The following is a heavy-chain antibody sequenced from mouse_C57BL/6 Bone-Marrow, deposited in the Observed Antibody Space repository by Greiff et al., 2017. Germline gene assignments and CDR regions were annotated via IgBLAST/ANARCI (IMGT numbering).Heavy chain of an antibody. Sequence: EVKLVESGPGLVKPSQTVFLTCTVTGISITTGNYRWSWIRQFPGNKLEWIGYIYYSGTITYNPSLTSRTTITRNTPKNQFFLEMNSLTAEDTATYYCARDGYYGYYAMDYWGQGTSVTVSS. CDR1: GISITTGNYR. J-gene: IGHJ4*01. CDR2: IYYSGTI. V-gene: IGHV3-5*01. D-gene: IGHD1-1*02. CDR3: ARDGYYGYYAMDY.